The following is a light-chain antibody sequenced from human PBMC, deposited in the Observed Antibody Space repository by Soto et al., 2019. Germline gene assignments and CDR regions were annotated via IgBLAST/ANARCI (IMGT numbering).Light chain of an antibody. CDR2: HAS. CDR1: QSISNC. CDR3: QQYMSYS. J-gene: IGKJ1*01. Sequence: DIQMTQSPSTLPASLGDRVTITCRASQSISNCLAWYQQKTGTAPKLLIYHASTLESGVPSSFSGSGSGTEFTLTISSLQPDDFATYYCQQYMSYSFGQGTKVDIK. V-gene: IGKV1-5*01.